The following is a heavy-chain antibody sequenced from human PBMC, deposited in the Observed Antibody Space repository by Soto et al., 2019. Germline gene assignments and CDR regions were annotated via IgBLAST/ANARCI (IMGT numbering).Heavy chain of an antibody. CDR2: ISYDGSNK. CDR3: AKDLDKDDAFDI. CDR1: GFTFSSYG. J-gene: IGHJ3*02. Sequence: GGSLRLSCAASGFTFSSYGMHWVRRAPGKGLEWVAVISYDGSNKYYADSVKGRFTISRDNSKNTLYLQMNSLRAEDTAVYYCAKDLDKDDAFDIWGQGTMVTVS. V-gene: IGHV3-30*18.